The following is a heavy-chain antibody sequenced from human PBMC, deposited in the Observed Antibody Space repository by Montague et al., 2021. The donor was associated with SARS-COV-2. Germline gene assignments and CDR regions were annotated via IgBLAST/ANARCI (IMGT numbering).Heavy chain of an antibody. CDR3: ARDDIVLQGVTKGMAV. CDR1: GGSISSSNYY. V-gene: IGHV4-39*07. CDR2: MYYSGST. J-gene: IGHJ6*02. Sequence: SETLSLTCTVSGGSISSSNYYWGWIRQPPGKGLEWIGNMYYSGSTYYNPSLKSRVTISIDTSKNQFSLELSSVTAADTAVYYCARDDIVLQGVTKGMAVWGQGTTVTVSS. D-gene: IGHD3-10*01.